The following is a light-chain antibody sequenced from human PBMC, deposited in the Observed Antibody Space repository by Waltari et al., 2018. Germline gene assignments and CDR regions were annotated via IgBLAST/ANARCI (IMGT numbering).Light chain of an antibody. V-gene: IGKV3-20*01. CDR1: QSVSRT. CDR3: QHYVRLPAT. Sequence: EIVLTQSPGTLSLSPGERATLSCRASQSVSRTLAWYQQNPGQAPRLLIYGASTRATGIPERFSGGGSGTDFSLTISRLEPEDVAVYYCQHYVRLPATFGQGTKVEIK. J-gene: IGKJ1*01. CDR2: GAS.